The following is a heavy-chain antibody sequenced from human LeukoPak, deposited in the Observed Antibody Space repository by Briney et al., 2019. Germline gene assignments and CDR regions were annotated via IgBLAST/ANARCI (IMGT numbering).Heavy chain of an antibody. J-gene: IGHJ6*03. CDR2: ISAYNGNT. V-gene: IGHV1-18*01. D-gene: IGHD3-22*01. Sequence: ASVKVSCKASGYTFTSYGISWVRQAPGQGLEWMGWISAYNGNTNYAQKLQGRVTMTTDTSTSTAYMELRSLRSDYTAVYYCARVGDYYDSSGSYYYYMDVWGKGTTVTVSS. CDR1: GYTFTSYG. CDR3: ARVGDYYDSSGSYYYYMDV.